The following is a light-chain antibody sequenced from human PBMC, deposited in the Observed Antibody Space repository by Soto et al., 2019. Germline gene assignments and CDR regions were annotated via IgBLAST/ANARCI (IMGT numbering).Light chain of an antibody. J-gene: IGKJ2*01. CDR2: AAS. V-gene: IGKV1-39*01. Sequence: DIQMTQSPSSLSASLTDRVTITCRASQTVNSYLNWYQQKPGKAPKLLISAASTLQGGVPSRFSASGSGTDFSLTISSLRVEDFGTYYCQQSFVSPYTFGQGTK. CDR3: QQSFVSPYT. CDR1: QTVNSY.